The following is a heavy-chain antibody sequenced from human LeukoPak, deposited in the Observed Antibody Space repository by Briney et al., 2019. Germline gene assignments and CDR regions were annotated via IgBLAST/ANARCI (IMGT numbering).Heavy chain of an antibody. CDR1: GAFVSSYY. V-gene: IGHV4-59*08. CDR2: ISYSGST. D-gene: IGHD2-21*01. J-gene: IGHJ5*02. Sequence: PSETLSLTCTVSGAFVSSYYWNWIRQPPGKGLEWIEYISYSGSTNYNPSFKSRVTISVDTSKNRVSLKLNSVTAADTAVYYRGRRRDWNWFDPWGQGTLVTVSS. CDR3: GRRRDWNWFDP.